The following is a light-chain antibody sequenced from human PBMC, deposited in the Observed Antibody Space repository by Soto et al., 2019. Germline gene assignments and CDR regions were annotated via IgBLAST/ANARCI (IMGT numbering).Light chain of an antibody. V-gene: IGLV2-14*03. CDR2: DVS. CDR3: SSYTTSNTRQIV. J-gene: IGLJ1*01. Sequence: QSVLTQPASVSGFPGQSITISCTSTSGDVGGYNYVSWYQHHPGKAPKLIIYDVSNRPSGVSIRFSGSKSDNTASLTISGLQPEDEADYHCSSYTTSNTRQIVFGTGTKV. CDR1: SGDVGGYNY.